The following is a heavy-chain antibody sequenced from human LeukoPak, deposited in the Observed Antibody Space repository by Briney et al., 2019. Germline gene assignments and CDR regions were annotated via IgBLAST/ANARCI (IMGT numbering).Heavy chain of an antibody. CDR1: GFTFDDYG. CDR3: ARGGIVGATIPFDY. Sequence: GGSLRLSCAASGFTFDDYGMSWVRQAPGKGLEWVSGINWNGGSTGYADSVKGQFTISRDNAKNSLYLQMNSLRAEDTALYYCARGGIVGATIPFDYWGQGTLVTVSS. J-gene: IGHJ4*02. D-gene: IGHD1-26*01. CDR2: INWNGGST. V-gene: IGHV3-20*04.